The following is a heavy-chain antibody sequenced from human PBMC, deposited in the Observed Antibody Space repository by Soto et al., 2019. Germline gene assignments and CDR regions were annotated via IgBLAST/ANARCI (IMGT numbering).Heavy chain of an antibody. CDR3: ARDHSGYYFDY. D-gene: IGHD5-12*01. CDR1: GFTFSNYG. J-gene: IGHJ4*02. V-gene: IGHV3-33*01. Sequence: QVQLVESGGGVVQPGRSLRLSCAASGFTFSNYGFHWVRQTPGKGLEWVAVIWYDGSHKYYGDSVKGRFAISRDDPRNTLYLQMNSLRVEDTGVYYCARDHSGYYFDYWGQGTLVTVSS. CDR2: IWYDGSHK.